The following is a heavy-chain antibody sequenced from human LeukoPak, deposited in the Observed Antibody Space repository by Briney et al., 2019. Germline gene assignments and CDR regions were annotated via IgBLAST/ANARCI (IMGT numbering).Heavy chain of an antibody. CDR2: IYSDGRI. Sequence: GGSLRLSCAASGFTVSSNYMSWVCQAPGKGLEWVSEIYSDGRIYYAASVKGRFSISRDNSKNTVNLQMNSLRGDDTAVYYCARELREHGVFDIWGQGTMVTVSS. V-gene: IGHV3-53*01. CDR1: GFTVSSNY. CDR3: ARELREHGVFDI. D-gene: IGHD1-26*01. J-gene: IGHJ3*02.